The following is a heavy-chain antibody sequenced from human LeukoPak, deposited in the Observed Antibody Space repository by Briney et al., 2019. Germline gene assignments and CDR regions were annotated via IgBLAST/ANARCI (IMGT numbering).Heavy chain of an antibody. D-gene: IGHD2-2*01. J-gene: IGHJ5*02. CDR2: IYYSGST. Sequence: SETLSLTCTVSGGSISSYYWSWIRQPPGMGLEWIGYIYYSGSTNYNPSLKSRVTISVDTSKNQFSLKLSSVTAADTAVYYCARVPAAPVSGWFDPWGQGTLVTVSS. V-gene: IGHV4-59*01. CDR1: GGSISSYY. CDR3: ARVPAAPVSGWFDP.